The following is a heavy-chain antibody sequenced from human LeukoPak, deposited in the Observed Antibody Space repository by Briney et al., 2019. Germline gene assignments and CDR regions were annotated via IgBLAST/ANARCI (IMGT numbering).Heavy chain of an antibody. CDR2: IYHSGST. V-gene: IGHV4-38-2*02. Sequence: SETLSLTCTVSGYSISSGYYWGWIRQPPGKGLEWIGSIYHSGSTYYNPSLKSRVTISVDTSKNQFSLKLSSVTAADTAVYYCAREDTATDAFDIWGQGTMVTVSS. CDR1: GYSISSGYY. CDR3: AREDTATDAFDI. J-gene: IGHJ3*02. D-gene: IGHD5-18*01.